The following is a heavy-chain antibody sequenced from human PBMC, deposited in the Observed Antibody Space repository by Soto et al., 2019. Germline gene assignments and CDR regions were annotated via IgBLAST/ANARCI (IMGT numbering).Heavy chain of an antibody. J-gene: IGHJ4*01. CDR3: VKDSYADFHRVLSTAEYRFDY. CDR2: ITWNSGNI. CDR1: GFTFDDYA. V-gene: IGHV3-9*01. Sequence: EVQLVESGGGLVRPGRSLRLSCTASGFTFDDYAMHWVRQAPGRGLEWVSGITWNSGNIAYVDSVKGRFTIARDDDNNSLYLQMNSLRSEDTALYYCVKDSYADFHRVLSTAEYRFDYWGHGTLVTVSS. D-gene: IGHD2-2*01.